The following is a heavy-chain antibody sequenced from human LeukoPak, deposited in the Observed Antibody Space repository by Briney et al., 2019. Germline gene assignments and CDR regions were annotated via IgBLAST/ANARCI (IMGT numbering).Heavy chain of an antibody. J-gene: IGHJ6*04. D-gene: IGHD2-21*02. V-gene: IGHV3-53*01. CDR3: ARHPDCGGDGVCYYGMDV. CDR1: GFTVSSTY. Sequence: GSLRLSCAASGFTVSSTYMSWVRQAPGKGLGWVSVVYSGGSTYYADSVKGRFTISRDNSKNTLYLQMNSLRAEDTAVYYCARHPDCGGDGVCYYGMDVWGKGTTVTVSS. CDR2: VYSGGST.